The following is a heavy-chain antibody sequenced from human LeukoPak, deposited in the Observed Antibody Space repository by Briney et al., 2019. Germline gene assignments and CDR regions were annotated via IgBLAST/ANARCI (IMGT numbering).Heavy chain of an antibody. CDR1: GFTFSSYG. V-gene: IGHV3-30*02. CDR3: AKSPVGSWYGGPKTGNWFDP. CDR2: IRYDGSNK. D-gene: IGHD6-13*01. J-gene: IGHJ5*02. Sequence: PGGSLRLSCAASGFTFSSYGMHWVRQAPGKGLEWVAFIRYDGSNKYYADSVKGRFTISRDNSKNTLYLQMNSLRAEDTAVYYCAKSPVGSWYGGPKTGNWFDPWGQGTLVTVSS.